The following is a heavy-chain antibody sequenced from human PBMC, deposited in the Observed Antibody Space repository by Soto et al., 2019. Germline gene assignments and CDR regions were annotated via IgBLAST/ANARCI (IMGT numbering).Heavy chain of an antibody. D-gene: IGHD2-21*02. J-gene: IGHJ4*02. Sequence: GGSLRLSCAASGFTFSSYGMHWVRQAPGKWLEWVAVISYDGSNKYYADSVKGRFTISRDNSKNTLYLQMNSLRAEDTAVYYCAKDKHIVVVTAPFDYWGQGTLVTVSS. CDR3: AKDKHIVVVTAPFDY. CDR1: GFTFSSYG. V-gene: IGHV3-30*18. CDR2: ISYDGSNK.